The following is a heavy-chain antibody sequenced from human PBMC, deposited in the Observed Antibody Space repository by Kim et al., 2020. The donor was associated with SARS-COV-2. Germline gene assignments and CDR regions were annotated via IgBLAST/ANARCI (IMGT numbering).Heavy chain of an antibody. V-gene: IGHV1-18*04. CDR1: GYTFTSYG. Sequence: ASVKVSRKASGYTFTSYGISWVRQAPGQGLEWMGWISAYNGNTNYAQKLQGRVTMTTDTSTSTAYMELRSLRSDDTAVYYCARDLSLVRGVITANFDYWGQGTLVTVSS. D-gene: IGHD3-10*01. CDR2: ISAYNGNT. CDR3: ARDLSLVRGVITANFDY. J-gene: IGHJ4*02.